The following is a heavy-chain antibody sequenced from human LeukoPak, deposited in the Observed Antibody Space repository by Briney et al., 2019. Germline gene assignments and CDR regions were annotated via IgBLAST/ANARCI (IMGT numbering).Heavy chain of an antibody. J-gene: IGHJ5*02. CDR3: AKDTFGLLWFGES. Sequence: GGSLRLSCAASGFTFDDYAMHWVRQAPGKGLGWVSGISWNSGSIGYADSVKGRFTISRDNAKNSLYLQMNSLRAEDTALYYCAKDTFGLLWFGESWGQGTLVTVSS. CDR1: GFTFDDYA. V-gene: IGHV3-9*01. D-gene: IGHD3-10*01. CDR2: ISWNSGSI.